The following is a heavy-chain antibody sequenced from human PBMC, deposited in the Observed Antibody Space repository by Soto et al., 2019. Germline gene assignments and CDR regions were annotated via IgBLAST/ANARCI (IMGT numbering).Heavy chain of an antibody. V-gene: IGHV4-34*01. J-gene: IGHJ1*01. CDR3: ARGRGAAAGTLYFQH. CDR1: GGSFSDYY. CDR2: INHSGST. Sequence: QVQLQQWGAGLLKPSETLSLTCAVYGGSFSDYYWSWIRQPPGKGREWIGEINHSGSTNYNPSLKSRVIISVDTSKNQFSLNLSSVTAADTAVYYCARGRGAAAGTLYFQHWGQGILVTVSS. D-gene: IGHD6-13*01.